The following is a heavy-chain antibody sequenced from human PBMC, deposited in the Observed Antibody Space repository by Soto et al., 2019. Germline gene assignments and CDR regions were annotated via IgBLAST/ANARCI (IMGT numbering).Heavy chain of an antibody. Sequence: QVQLVQSGAEVKKPGASVKVSCEASGYPFSAFDINWVRQAGGQGLEWMGWMNPDSGDTAFAQRFQDRITMTRSTSISTAYMELSRLTSDDTADYFGVRQPGGVATPGDDYWGQGTLVTVSS. D-gene: IGHD2-15*01. J-gene: IGHJ4*02. CDR3: VRQPGGVATPGDDY. V-gene: IGHV1-8*01. CDR2: MNPDSGDT. CDR1: GYPFSAFD.